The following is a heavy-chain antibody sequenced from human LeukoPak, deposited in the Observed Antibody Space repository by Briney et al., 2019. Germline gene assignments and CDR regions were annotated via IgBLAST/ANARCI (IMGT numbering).Heavy chain of an antibody. CDR3: AKEDYDEDNWFDP. J-gene: IGHJ5*02. CDR1: GFTSNDYD. D-gene: IGHD3-3*01. CDR2: ISGSGGST. V-gene: IGHV3-23*01. Sequence: GGSLRLSCAASGFTSNDYDMSWIRQAPGKGLEWVSAISGSGGSTYYADSVKGRFTISRDNSKNTLYLQMNSLRAEDTAVYYCAKEDYDEDNWFDPWGQGTLVTVSS.